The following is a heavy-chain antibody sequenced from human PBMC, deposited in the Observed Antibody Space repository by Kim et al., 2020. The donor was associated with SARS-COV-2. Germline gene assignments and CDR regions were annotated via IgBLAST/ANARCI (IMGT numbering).Heavy chain of an antibody. D-gene: IGHD2-15*01. CDR2: INPNTGDT. CDR1: GYRFTAYD. V-gene: IGHV1-2*02. Sequence: ASVKVSCKASGYRFTAYDPHWVRQAPGQGLEWMGWINPNTGDTKYAQKFQGRVTLTRDTSISTAYMDLSRLTSDDTAVYYCARDPGYCIGGSCRFDPWGQGTLVTVSS. CDR3: ARDPGYCIGGSCRFDP. J-gene: IGHJ5*02.